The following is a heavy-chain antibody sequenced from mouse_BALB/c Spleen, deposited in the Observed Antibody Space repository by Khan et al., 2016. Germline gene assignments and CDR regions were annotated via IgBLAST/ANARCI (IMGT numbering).Heavy chain of an antibody. Sequence: EVELVESGGGLVQPGGSRKLSCAASGFTFSSFGMHWVRQAPDKGLEWVAYISGGSSTIFYADTVKSRFTISRDNPKNTLFLQMTSLRSEDTAMYFCARIYYGLYYAMDYWGQGTSVTVSS. D-gene: IGHD2-1*01. CDR3: ARIYYGLYYAMDY. CDR2: ISGGSSTI. J-gene: IGHJ4*01. V-gene: IGHV5-17*02. CDR1: GFTFSSFG.